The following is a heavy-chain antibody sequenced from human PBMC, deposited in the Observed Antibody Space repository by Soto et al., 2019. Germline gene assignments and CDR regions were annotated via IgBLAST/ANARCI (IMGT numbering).Heavy chain of an antibody. V-gene: IGHV3-33*01. CDR3: ARGDRPLRYFDWLPMPDY. D-gene: IGHD3-9*01. CDR1: GFTFSSYG. Sequence: LRLSCAASGFTFSSYGMHWVRQAPGKGLEWVAVIWYDGSNKYYADSVKGRFTISRDNSKNTLYLQMNSLRAEDTAVYYCARGDRPLRYFDWLPMPDYWGQGTLVTVSS. CDR2: IWYDGSNK. J-gene: IGHJ4*02.